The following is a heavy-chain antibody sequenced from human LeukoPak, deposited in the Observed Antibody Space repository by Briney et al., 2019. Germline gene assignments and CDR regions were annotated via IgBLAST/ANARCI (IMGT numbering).Heavy chain of an antibody. Sequence: PGGSLRLSCAASGFTFSSYAMHWVRQAPGKGLEWVAVISYDGINEYYADSLKGRFTISRDNSKNTLYLQMNSLRAEDTAVYYCAKARLTMIRGVMLGDAFDFWGRGTLVTVSS. J-gene: IGHJ3*01. D-gene: IGHD3-10*01. CDR3: AKARLTMIRGVMLGDAFDF. CDR1: GFTFSSYA. V-gene: IGHV3-30*04. CDR2: ISYDGINE.